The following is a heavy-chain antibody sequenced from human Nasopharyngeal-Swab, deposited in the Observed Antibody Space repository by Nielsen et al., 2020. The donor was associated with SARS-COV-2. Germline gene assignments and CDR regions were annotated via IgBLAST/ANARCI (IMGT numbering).Heavy chain of an antibody. J-gene: IGHJ4*02. CDR2: INHSGST. CDR3: ARAGVGEDCSSTSCRIPWPDY. D-gene: IGHD2-2*01. V-gene: IGHV4-34*01. Sequence: PGKGLEWIGEINHSGSTNYNPSLKSRVTISVDTSKNQFSLKLSSVTAADTAVYYCARAGVGEDCSSTSCRIPWPDYWGQGTLVNVSS.